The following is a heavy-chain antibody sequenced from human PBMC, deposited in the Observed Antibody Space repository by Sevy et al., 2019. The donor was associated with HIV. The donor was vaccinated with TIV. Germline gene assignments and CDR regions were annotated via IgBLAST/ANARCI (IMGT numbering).Heavy chain of an antibody. CDR3: ARWADYYDSSGYSLDYYYYYMDV. V-gene: IGHV3-21*01. J-gene: IGHJ6*03. D-gene: IGHD3-22*01. CDR2: ISSSSSYI. CDR1: GFTFSSYS. Sequence: GGSLRLSCAASGFTFSSYSMNWVRQAPGKGLEWVSSISSSSSYIYYADSVKGRFTISRDIAKNSLYLQMNSLRAEDTAVYYCARWADYYDSSGYSLDYYYYYMDVWGKGTTVTVSS.